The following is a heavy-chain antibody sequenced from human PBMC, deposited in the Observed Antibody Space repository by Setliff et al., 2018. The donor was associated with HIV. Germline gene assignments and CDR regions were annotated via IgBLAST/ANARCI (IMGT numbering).Heavy chain of an antibody. Sequence: SETLSLTCAVYGGSFSGYYWNWIRQPPGKGLDWIGEINHSGNTNYNPSLKSRVTISIDTSKNQFSLRLTSVTAADTAVYYCARAPATTHDFDHWSQGTLVTVS. D-gene: IGHD1-1*01. CDR3: ARAPATTHDFDH. J-gene: IGHJ4*02. CDR2: INHSGNT. V-gene: IGHV4-34*01. CDR1: GGSFSGYY.